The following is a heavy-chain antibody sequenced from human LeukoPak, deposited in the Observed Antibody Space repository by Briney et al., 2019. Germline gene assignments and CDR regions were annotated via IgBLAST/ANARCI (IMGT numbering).Heavy chain of an antibody. CDR2: ITSSGTYI. CDR1: GFTFNNYN. V-gene: IGHV3-21*01. CDR3: ARVRFEDIVVVVAATGWFDP. Sequence: GGSLRLSCAASGFTFNNYNMNWVRQAPGKALEWVSSITSSGTYIFYADSVKGRFTISRDNAKNSLYLQMNSLRAEDTAVYYCARVRFEDIVVVVAATGWFDPWGQGTLVTVSS. J-gene: IGHJ5*02. D-gene: IGHD2-15*01.